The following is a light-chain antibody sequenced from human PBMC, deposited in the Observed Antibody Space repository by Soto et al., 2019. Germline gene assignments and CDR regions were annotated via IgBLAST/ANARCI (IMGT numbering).Light chain of an antibody. J-gene: IGKJ1*01. CDR2: GAS. CDR1: PSVSST. CDR3: QHYNNWPRT. Sequence: EIVMTQSPATLSVSPGERATLSFRASPSVSSTLAWYQQKPGQAPRLLIYGASTRATGIPARFSGSGSGTEFTLTISSLQSEDFAVYYCQHYNNWPRTFGQGTKVEI. V-gene: IGKV3-15*01.